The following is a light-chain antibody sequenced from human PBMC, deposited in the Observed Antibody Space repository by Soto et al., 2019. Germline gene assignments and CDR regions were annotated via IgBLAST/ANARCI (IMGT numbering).Light chain of an antibody. Sequence: EIVLTQSPDTLSFSPGERATLSCRASQRVSSGFLAWYQQKPGQAPRLLIYRASTRATGIPDRFTGSGSGTDFTLTISRLEPEDFAVYYCQQYESSPLTFGGGTKVEIK. J-gene: IGKJ4*01. CDR1: QRVSSGF. CDR3: QQYESSPLT. V-gene: IGKV3-20*01. CDR2: RAS.